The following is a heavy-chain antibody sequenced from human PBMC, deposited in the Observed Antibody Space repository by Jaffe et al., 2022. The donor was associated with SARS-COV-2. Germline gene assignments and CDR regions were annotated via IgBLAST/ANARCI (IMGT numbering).Heavy chain of an antibody. J-gene: IGHJ4*02. V-gene: IGHV4-30-4*01. D-gene: IGHD3-16*01. Sequence: QVQLQESGPGLVKPSQTLSLTCTVSGGSISSGDYYWSWIRQPPGKGLEWIGYIYYSGSTYYNPSLKSRVTISVDTSKNQFSLKLSSVTAADTAVYYCATGAPRNGLRLGGPIYYWGQGTLVTVSS. CDR1: GGSISSGDYY. CDR3: ATGAPRNGLRLGGPIYY. CDR2: IYYSGST.